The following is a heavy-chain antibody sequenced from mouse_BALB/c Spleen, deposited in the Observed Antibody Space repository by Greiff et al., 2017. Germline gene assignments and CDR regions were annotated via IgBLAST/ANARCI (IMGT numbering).Heavy chain of an antibody. D-gene: IGHD2-4*01. CDR2: IDTSDSYT. CDR3: ARGSTMITTTYYYAMDY. J-gene: IGHJ4*01. Sequence: QVQLQQPGAELVMPGASVKMSCKASGYTFTDYWMHWVKQRPGQGLEWIGAIDTSDSYTSYNQKFKGKATLTVDESSSTAYMQLSSLTSEDSAVYYCARGSTMITTTYYYAMDYWGQGTSVTVSS. V-gene: IGHV1-69*01. CDR1: GYTFTDYW.